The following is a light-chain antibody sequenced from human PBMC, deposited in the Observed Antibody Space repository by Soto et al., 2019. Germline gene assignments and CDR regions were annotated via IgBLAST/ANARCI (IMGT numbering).Light chain of an antibody. Sequence: DIVMTQSPLSLPVTPGEPASISCRSSQSLLHSNGYNYLDWYLQKPGQSPQLLIYLGSNRASGVPDRFSGSGSGTDFTLKISRVEAEDVGVYHCMQALRAPPTFGQGTKGDI. J-gene: IGKJ1*01. CDR2: LGS. CDR3: MQALRAPPT. V-gene: IGKV2-28*01. CDR1: QSLLHSNGYNY.